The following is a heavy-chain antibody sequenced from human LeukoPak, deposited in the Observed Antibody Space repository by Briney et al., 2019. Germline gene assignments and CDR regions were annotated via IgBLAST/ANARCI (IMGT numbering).Heavy chain of an antibody. J-gene: IGHJ4*02. CDR2: ISWNSGSI. D-gene: IGHD3-22*01. Sequence: PGGSLRLSCAASGFTFDDYAMHWVRQAPGKGLEWVSGISWNSGSIGYADSVKGRFTISRDNAKNSLYLQMNSLRAEDTALYYCAKDKRAMIVVGPGGFDYWGQGTLVTVSS. CDR3: AKDKRAMIVVGPGGFDY. V-gene: IGHV3-9*01. CDR1: GFTFDDYA.